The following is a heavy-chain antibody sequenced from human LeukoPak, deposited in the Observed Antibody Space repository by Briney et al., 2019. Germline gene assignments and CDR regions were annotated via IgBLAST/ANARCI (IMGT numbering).Heavy chain of an antibody. CDR2: ISYDGSNK. D-gene: IGHD2-15*01. V-gene: IGHV3-30*03. J-gene: IGHJ4*02. Sequence: GGSLRLSCAASGFTFSSFGIHWVRQAPGKGLEWVAVISYDGSNKYYADSVKGRFTISRDNSNNTLYLQMNSLRAEDTAVYYCARRAPRGGPSVRDYWGQGTLVTVSS. CDR1: GFTFSSFG. CDR3: ARRAPRGGPSVRDY.